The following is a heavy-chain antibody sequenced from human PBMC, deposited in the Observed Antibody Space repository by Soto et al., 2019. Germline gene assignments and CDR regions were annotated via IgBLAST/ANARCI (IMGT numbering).Heavy chain of an antibody. D-gene: IGHD2-21*01. J-gene: IGHJ5*02. CDR3: ARHGEDFQTQLPLNSIDP. Sequence: AESLNISCKGLGYNFPDYWIAWVRQMPGKGLEYMGIIYPGDSDTRYSPSFQGQVTISADKSISTAYLQWNSLEASDTAMYYCARHGEDFQTQLPLNSIDPPCQGLLVSVS. CDR2: IYPGDSDT. CDR1: GYNFPDYW. V-gene: IGHV5-51*01.